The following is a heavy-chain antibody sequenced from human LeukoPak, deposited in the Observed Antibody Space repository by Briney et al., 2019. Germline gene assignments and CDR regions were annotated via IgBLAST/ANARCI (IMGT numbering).Heavy chain of an antibody. Sequence: GGSLRLSCAASGFTFTNNFMSWVRQVPGKGLEWVANIKQDGSETTYADSVRGRFTIFRDNAKDSVYLQMNSLRAEDTAVYYCARITSGSRGGYNWRFDYWGQGTLVTVSS. V-gene: IGHV3-7*01. CDR1: GFTFTNNF. D-gene: IGHD5-24*01. CDR2: IKQDGSET. CDR3: ARITSGSRGGYNWRFDY. J-gene: IGHJ4*02.